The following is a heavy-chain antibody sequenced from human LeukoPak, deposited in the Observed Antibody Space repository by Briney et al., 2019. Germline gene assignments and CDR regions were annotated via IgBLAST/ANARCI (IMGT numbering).Heavy chain of an antibody. CDR3: ARIEKWVYYFDY. J-gene: IGHJ4*02. Sequence: SETLSLTCTVSGGSISSSSYYWGWIRQPPGKGLEWIGSIYYSGSTYYNPSLKSRVTMSVDTSKNQFSLKLSSVTAADTAVYYYARIEKWVYYFDYWGQGTLVTASS. CDR2: IYYSGST. D-gene: IGHD2-8*01. V-gene: IGHV4-39*01. CDR1: GGSISSSSYY.